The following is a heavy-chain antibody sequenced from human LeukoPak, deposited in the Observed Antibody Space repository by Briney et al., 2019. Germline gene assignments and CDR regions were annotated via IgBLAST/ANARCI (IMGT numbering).Heavy chain of an antibody. V-gene: IGHV3-11*04. Sequence: GGSLRLSCTVSEFTFSDYYMSWIRQAPGKGLEWVSYIVSSGSVKYYADSVKGRFTISRNNAKNSLYLQMNSLRAEDTAVYYCARDGSGSYSASFDYWGQGTLVTASS. CDR1: EFTFSDYY. J-gene: IGHJ4*02. D-gene: IGHD3-10*01. CDR3: ARDGSGSYSASFDY. CDR2: IVSSGSVK.